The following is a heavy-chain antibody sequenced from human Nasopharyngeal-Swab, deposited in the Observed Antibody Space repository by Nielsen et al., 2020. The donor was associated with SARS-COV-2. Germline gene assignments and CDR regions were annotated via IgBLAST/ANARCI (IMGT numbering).Heavy chain of an antibody. Sequence: GESLKISCAASGFTFSGYAMYWVRQAPGKGLKYVSLISSDGRSTYYANSMKGKFTVSRDNSKNTLYLQMGSLRAEDTAVYYCARDVVVETYYYYYMDVWGKGTTVTVSS. D-gene: IGHD2-2*01. CDR1: GFTFSGYA. V-gene: IGHV3-64*01. CDR2: ISSDGRST. CDR3: ARDVVVETYYYYYMDV. J-gene: IGHJ6*03.